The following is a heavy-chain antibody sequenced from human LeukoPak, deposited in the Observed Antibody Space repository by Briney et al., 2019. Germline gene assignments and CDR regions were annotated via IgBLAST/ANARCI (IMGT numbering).Heavy chain of an antibody. CDR2: LSGSGGST. V-gene: IGHV3-23*01. D-gene: IGHD3-3*01. CDR1: GFTFSSYA. J-gene: IGHJ6*03. Sequence: GGSLRLSCAASGFTFSSYAMSWVRQAPGKGLEWVSTLSGSGGSTYYADSVKGRFTISRDNSKNTLYLQMNSLRAEDTGVYYCAARYYDFWSGYYTDGYYYYMDVWGKGTAVTVSS. CDR3: AARYYDFWSGYYTDGYYYYMDV.